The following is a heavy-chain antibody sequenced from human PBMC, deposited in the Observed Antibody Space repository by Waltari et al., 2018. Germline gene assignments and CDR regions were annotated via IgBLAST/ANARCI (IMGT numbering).Heavy chain of an antibody. V-gene: IGHV1-69*05. CDR3: ARGLRVVPAAIRWGQLEYFQH. CDR1: GGTFSSYA. Sequence: QVQLVQSGAEVKKPGSSVKVSCKASGGTFSSYAISWVRQAPGQGLEWMGGIIPIFGTANYAQKFQGRVTITTDESTSTAYMELSSLRSEDTAVYYCARGLRVVPAAIRWGQLEYFQHWGQGTLVTVSS. CDR2: IIPIFGTA. J-gene: IGHJ1*01. D-gene: IGHD2-2*01.